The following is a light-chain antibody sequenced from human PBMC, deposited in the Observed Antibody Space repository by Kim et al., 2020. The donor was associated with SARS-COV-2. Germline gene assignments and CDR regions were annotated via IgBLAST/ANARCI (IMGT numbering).Light chain of an antibody. CDR1: QDISNY. Sequence: ASVGYRVAITCQASQDISNYLNWYQQKPGRAPKLLIYAASNLETGVPSRFSGSGSGTDFTFTISSLQPEDIATYYCQQYDSLPITFGQGTRLEIK. V-gene: IGKV1-33*01. CDR2: AAS. CDR3: QQYDSLPIT. J-gene: IGKJ5*01.